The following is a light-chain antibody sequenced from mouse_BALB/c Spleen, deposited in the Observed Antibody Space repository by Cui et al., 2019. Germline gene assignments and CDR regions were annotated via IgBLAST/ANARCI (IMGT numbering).Light chain of an antibody. CDR2: DTS. V-gene: IGKV4-70*01. J-gene: IGKJ5*01. Sequence: QIVLTQSPAIMSASPGEKVTMTCSASSSISYMHWYQQKPDTSHKRWIYDTSKLASGVPARFSGSESGTSYSLTISSMEAEDAATYYCHQRSSYPTFGSGTKLELK. CDR1: SSISY. CDR3: HQRSSYPT.